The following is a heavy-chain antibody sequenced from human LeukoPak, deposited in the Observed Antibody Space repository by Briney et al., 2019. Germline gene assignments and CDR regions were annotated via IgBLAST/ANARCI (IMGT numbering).Heavy chain of an antibody. V-gene: IGHV4-39*07. CDR1: GGSISSSSYY. J-gene: IGHJ4*02. CDR2: IYYSGST. D-gene: IGHD3-22*01. Sequence: PLETLSLTCTVSGGSISSSSYYWGWIRQPPGKGLEWIGSIYYSGSTYYNPSLKSRVTISVDTSKNQFSLKLSSVTAADTAVYYCARADPYYYDSSGWYYFDYWGQGTLVTVSS. CDR3: ARADPYYYDSSGWYYFDY.